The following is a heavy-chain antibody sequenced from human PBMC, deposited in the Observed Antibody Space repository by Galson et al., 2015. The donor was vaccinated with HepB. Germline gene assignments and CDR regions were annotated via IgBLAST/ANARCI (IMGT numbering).Heavy chain of an antibody. CDR2: IYSGGST. V-gene: IGHV3-66*01. Sequence: SLRLSCAASGFTVSSNYMSWVRQAPGKGLEWVSVIYSGGSTYYADSVKGRFTISRDNSKNTLYLQMNSLRAEDTAVYYCARERVVVTATDAFDIWGQGTMVTVSS. CDR1: GFTVSSNY. CDR3: ARERVVVTATDAFDI. D-gene: IGHD2-21*02. J-gene: IGHJ3*02.